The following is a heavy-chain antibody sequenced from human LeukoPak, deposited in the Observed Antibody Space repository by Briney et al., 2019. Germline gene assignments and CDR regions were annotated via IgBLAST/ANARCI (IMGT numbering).Heavy chain of an antibody. CDR1: RFAFSDDY. J-gene: IGHJ3*02. Sequence: GGSLRLSCAASRFAFSDDYMDWVRQAPGKGLEWVGRIKSKTDGGTTDYAAPVKGRFTISRDDSKNTLYLQMNSLKTEDTAVYFCTTRSCSSTKCYCYACEIWGQGTMVTVSS. CDR3: TTRSCSSTKCYCYACEI. V-gene: IGHV3-15*01. D-gene: IGHD2-2*01. CDR2: IKSKTDGGTT.